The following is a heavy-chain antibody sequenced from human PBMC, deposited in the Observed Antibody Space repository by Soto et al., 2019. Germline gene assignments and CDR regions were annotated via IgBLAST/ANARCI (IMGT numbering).Heavy chain of an antibody. V-gene: IGHV4-38-2*02. CDR3: ARDFPGDY. Sequence: SETLSLTCAVSGYSISSGYYWGWIRQPPGKGLEWIGSIYHSGSTYYNPSLKSRVTISVDTSKNQFSLKLSSVTAADTAVYYCARDFPGDYWGQGTLVTVS. CDR1: GYSISSGYY. J-gene: IGHJ4*02. CDR2: IYHSGST.